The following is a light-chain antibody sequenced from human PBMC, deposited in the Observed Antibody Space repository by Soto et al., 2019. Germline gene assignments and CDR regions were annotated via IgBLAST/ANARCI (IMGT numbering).Light chain of an antibody. J-gene: IGLJ2*01. CDR2: LNSDGSH. Sequence: QSVLTQSPSASASLGASVKLTCTLNSGHSSYTNAWHQQQPEKGPRYLMNLNSDGSHSKGDGIPDRFSGSSSGAERYLTISRLQSEDEGDYYCQTWGSGIVVFGGGTKLTVL. CDR1: SGHSSYT. V-gene: IGLV4-69*01. CDR3: QTWGSGIVV.